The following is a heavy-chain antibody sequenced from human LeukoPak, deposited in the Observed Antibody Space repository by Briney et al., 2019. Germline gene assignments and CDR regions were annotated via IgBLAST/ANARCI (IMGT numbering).Heavy chain of an antibody. J-gene: IGHJ4*02. D-gene: IGHD6-19*01. CDR2: IYHSGDT. V-gene: IGHV4-38-2*02. CDR3: AKGTSSGWYYFDY. Sequence: SETLSLTCIVSGYSITSGYYWGWIRQPPGKGLEWIGSIYHSGDTYYNPSLKSRVTISVDTSKNQFSLKLHSVTAADTAVYYCAKGTSSGWYYFDYWGQGTLVTVSS. CDR1: GYSITSGYY.